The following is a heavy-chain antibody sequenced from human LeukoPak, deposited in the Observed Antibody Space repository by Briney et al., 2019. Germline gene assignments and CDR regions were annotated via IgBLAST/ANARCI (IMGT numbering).Heavy chain of an antibody. CDR2: IYYTGST. J-gene: IGHJ3*02. V-gene: IGHV4-59*08. D-gene: IGHD1-26*01. CDR1: GGSISNYY. Sequence: SETLSLTCSVSGGSISNYYWSWIRQPPGKGLEWIGYIYYTGSTNYNPSLKSRVTISVDTSKNQLSLKLRSVTVADTAVYYCARQDSGTYLNPLDIWGQGTVVTVSS. CDR3: ARQDSGTYLNPLDI.